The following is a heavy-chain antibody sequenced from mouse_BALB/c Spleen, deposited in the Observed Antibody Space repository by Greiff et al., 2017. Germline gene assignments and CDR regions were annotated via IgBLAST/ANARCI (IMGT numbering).Heavy chain of an antibody. V-gene: IGHV1S22*01. Sequence: LHQPGSELVRPGASVKLSCKASGYTFTSYWMHWVKQRPGQGLEWIGNIYPGSGSTNYDEKFKSKATLTVDTSSSTAYMQLSSLTSEDSAVYYCTRLSPRYAMDYWGQGTSVTVSS. J-gene: IGHJ4*01. CDR1: GYTFTSYW. CDR2: IYPGSGST. CDR3: TRLSPRYAMDY.